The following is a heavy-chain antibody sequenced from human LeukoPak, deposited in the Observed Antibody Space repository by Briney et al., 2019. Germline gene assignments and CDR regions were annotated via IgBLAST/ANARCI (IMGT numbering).Heavy chain of an antibody. V-gene: IGHV4-59*08. D-gene: IGHD1-7*01. J-gene: IGHJ4*02. Sequence: SGTLSLTCTVSGGSFSSYYWSWMRQSPGKGLEWIGYIHYSGSTNYNPSLKSRVTISLDTSKNQFSLQLSSVTAADTAVYYCASTEWNYARWGQGTLVTVSS. CDR2: IHYSGST. CDR1: GGSFSSYY. CDR3: ASTEWNYAR.